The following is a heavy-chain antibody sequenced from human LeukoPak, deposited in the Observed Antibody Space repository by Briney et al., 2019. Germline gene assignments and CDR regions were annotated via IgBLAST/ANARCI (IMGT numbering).Heavy chain of an antibody. J-gene: IGHJ6*04. CDR2: MNGGGST. D-gene: IGHD4-11*01. CDR1: GFTFTSYR. Sequence: QVGGSLPLTRGPSGFTFTSYRMIWVRQAPGKGLEWVSSMNGGGSTYYADSVKGRFTISRDTSKNTLYLQMSSLRAEDTAVYYCISDYPHYHSYTYVSGKGTTVTVSS. V-gene: IGHV3-23*01. CDR3: ISDYPHYHSYTYV.